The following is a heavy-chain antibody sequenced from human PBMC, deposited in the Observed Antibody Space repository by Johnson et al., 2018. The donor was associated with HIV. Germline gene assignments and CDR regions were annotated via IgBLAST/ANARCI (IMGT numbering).Heavy chain of an antibody. V-gene: IGHV3-66*01. Sequence: VQLVESGGGLVQSGGSLRLSCAASGCTVSSNYMNWVRQAPGKGLEWVSVIYSGGSTYYADSVKGRFTISRDNSKNTLDRLMHSLRAGDTAVYYCATEGNFSSWNPDAFDIWGQGTMVTVSS. CDR2: IYSGGST. J-gene: IGHJ3*02. CDR1: GCTVSSNY. CDR3: ATEGNFSSWNPDAFDI. D-gene: IGHD6-13*01.